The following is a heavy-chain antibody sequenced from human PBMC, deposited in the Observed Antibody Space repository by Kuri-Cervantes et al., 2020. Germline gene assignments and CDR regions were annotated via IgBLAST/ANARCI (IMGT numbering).Heavy chain of an antibody. CDR2: IGTAGDT. D-gene: IGHD3-22*01. Sequence: GESLKISCAASGFTFSSYDMHWVRQSTGKGLEWVSTIGTAGDTYYPDSVKGQFIISRENAKNSLYLQMNSLRAEDTAVYYCARVGSITMIVVVKGYYMDVWGKGTTVTVSS. CDR3: ARVGSITMIVVVKGYYMDV. J-gene: IGHJ6*03. CDR1: GFTFSSYD. V-gene: IGHV3-13*01.